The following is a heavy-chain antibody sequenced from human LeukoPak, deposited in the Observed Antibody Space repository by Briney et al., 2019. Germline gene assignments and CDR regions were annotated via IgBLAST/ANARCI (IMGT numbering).Heavy chain of an antibody. D-gene: IGHD1-26*01. Sequence: KTSETLSLTCAVYIDSFSNYHWNWIRQTPAKGMEWIGEVNESDGTNISPSLRSRVILSVDTSKNQFSLKLISVTVADTAIYYCARGQGATVPQVGKNWFDPWGQGTRVTVSS. J-gene: IGHJ5*02. CDR3: ARGQGATVPQVGKNWFDP. CDR1: IDSFSNYH. CDR2: VNESDGT. V-gene: IGHV4-34*01.